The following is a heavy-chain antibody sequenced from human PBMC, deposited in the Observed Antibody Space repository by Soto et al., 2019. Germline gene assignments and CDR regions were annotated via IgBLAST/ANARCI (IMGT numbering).Heavy chain of an antibody. CDR1: GGSISSSSYY. Sequence: QLQLQESGPGLVKPSETLSLTCTVSGGSISSSSYYWGWIRQPPGKGLEWIGRIYHSGSTYYNPPXXXRXXISVDTSKNQFSLKLSSVTVADTAVYYCATLWGQDWGQGTLVTVSS. CDR3: ATLWGQD. J-gene: IGHJ4*02. V-gene: IGHV4-39*01. CDR2: IYHSGST. D-gene: IGHD3-10*01.